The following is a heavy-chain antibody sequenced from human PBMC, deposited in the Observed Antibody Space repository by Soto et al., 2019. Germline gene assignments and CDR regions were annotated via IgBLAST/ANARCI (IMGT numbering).Heavy chain of an antibody. CDR1: GDSVSSNSAA. Sequence: SQTLSLTCAISGDSVSSNSAAWNWIRQSPSRGLEWLGRAYYRSKWYNDYAVSVKSRITINPDTSKNQFSLQLNSVTPEDTAVYYCARGARVPLRYFDWSSDVWGQGTTVTVSS. CDR3: ARGARVPLRYFDWSSDV. D-gene: IGHD3-9*01. V-gene: IGHV6-1*01. J-gene: IGHJ6*02. CDR2: AYYRSKWYN.